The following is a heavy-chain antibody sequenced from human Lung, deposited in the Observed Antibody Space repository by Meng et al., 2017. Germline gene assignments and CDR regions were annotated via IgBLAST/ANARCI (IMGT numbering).Heavy chain of an antibody. V-gene: IGHV4-34*01. Sequence: GQLHQWAAGLLKPSETLSLTGVGSGGSFSNYYWSWIRQPPGKGLEWIGEINHSGSTNYNPSLENRATISVDTSQNNLSLKLSSVTAADSAVYYCARGPTTMAHDFDYWGQGTLVTVSS. D-gene: IGHD4-11*01. CDR3: ARGPTTMAHDFDY. CDR2: INHSGST. J-gene: IGHJ4*02. CDR1: GGSFSNYY.